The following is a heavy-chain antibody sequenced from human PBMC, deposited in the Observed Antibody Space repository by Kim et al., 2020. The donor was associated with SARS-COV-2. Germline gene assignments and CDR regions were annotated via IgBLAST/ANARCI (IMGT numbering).Heavy chain of an antibody. D-gene: IGHD4-17*01. CDR3: VKDGASTVTLPGWFDP. V-gene: IGHV3-64D*09. J-gene: IGHJ5*02. Sequence: SVKSRFSISRDNTKNTLYLQMSSLRAEDTAVYYCVKDGASTVTLPGWFDPWGQGTLVTVSS.